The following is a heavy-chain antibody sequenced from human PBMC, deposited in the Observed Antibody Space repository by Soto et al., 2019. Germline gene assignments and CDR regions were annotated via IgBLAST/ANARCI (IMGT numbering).Heavy chain of an antibody. CDR1: GGSISSGGYY. CDR3: ARGQYYYASRCYLPDSGMDA. D-gene: IGHD3-22*01. V-gene: IGHV4-31*11. CDR2: IYYSGSS. J-gene: IGHJ6*02. Sequence: PSGTLSLTCGVSGGSISSGGYYWSWIRQHPGKGLKWIGYIYYSGSSHYNPSLKSRATISGDTSKKQFSLKMSSVTAADTAVYYCARGQYYYASRCYLPDSGMDAWGQRTTVTVSS.